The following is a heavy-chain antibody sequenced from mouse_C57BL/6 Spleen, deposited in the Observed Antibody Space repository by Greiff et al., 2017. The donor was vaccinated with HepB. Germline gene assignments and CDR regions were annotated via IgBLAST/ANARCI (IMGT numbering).Heavy chain of an antibody. CDR2: IYPRSGNT. CDR3: ARWHDYDGYYAMDY. Sequence: VQLQQSGAELARPGASVKLSCKASGYTFTSYGISWVKQRTGQGLEWIGEIYPRSGNTYYNEKFKGMATLTADKSSSTAYMELRSLTSEDSAVYFCARWHDYDGYYAMDYWGQGTSVTVSS. J-gene: IGHJ4*01. D-gene: IGHD2-4*01. V-gene: IGHV1-81*01. CDR1: GYTFTSYG.